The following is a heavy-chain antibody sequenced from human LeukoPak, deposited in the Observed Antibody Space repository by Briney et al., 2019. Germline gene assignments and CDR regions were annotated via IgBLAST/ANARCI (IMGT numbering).Heavy chain of an antibody. V-gene: IGHV4-39*07. Sequence: SETLSLTCTVSGGSISSSSYYWGWIRQPPGKGLEWIGSIYYSGSTNYNPSLKSRVTISVDTSRNQFSLKLSSVTAADTAVYYCARGWRSRWFDPWGQGTLVTVSS. CDR2: IYYSGST. CDR3: ARGWRSRWFDP. J-gene: IGHJ5*02. CDR1: GGSISSSSYY. D-gene: IGHD2-15*01.